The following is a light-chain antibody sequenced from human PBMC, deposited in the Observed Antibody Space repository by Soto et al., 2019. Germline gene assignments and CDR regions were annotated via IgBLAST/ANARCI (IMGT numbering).Light chain of an antibody. CDR2: GAS. CDR3: QQYGTSPLMYT. V-gene: IGKV3-20*01. J-gene: IGKJ2*01. Sequence: EVVLTQSPGTLSLSPGERATLSCRASQSVTSNYLAWYQQRPGQAPRLLIYGASIRATGVPDRFSGSGSGTDFTLTITRLEPEDFAVYYCQQYGTSPLMYTFGQGIKLDIK. CDR1: QSVTSNY.